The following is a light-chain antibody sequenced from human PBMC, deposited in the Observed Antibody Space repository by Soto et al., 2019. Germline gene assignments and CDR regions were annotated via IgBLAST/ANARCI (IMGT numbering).Light chain of an antibody. J-gene: IGKJ4*01. CDR2: GAS. CDR1: QSVSSN. Sequence: EIVMTQSPATLSVSPGERATLSCRASQSVSSNLAWYQQKPGQAPRLLLYGASTRATGIPARFSGSGSYTEFTLTISSLQSEDVAVYYCQQYYSWPPLTFGGGTKVDIK. V-gene: IGKV3-15*01. CDR3: QQYYSWPPLT.